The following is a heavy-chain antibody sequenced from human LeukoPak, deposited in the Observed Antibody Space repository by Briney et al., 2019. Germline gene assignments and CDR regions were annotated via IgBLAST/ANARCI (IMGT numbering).Heavy chain of an antibody. J-gene: IGHJ4*02. CDR1: GFTFSSYV. CDR2: ISGNDGST. Sequence: PGGSLRLSCAASGFTFSSYVMSWVRQAPGKGLEWVSLISGNDGSTYDADSVKGRFTISRDNSKNTLYLQMNSLRAEDTAVYYCAKAWQRITMMSQPFDYWGQGTLVTVSS. D-gene: IGHD3-22*01. V-gene: IGHV3-23*01. CDR3: AKAWQRITMMSQPFDY.